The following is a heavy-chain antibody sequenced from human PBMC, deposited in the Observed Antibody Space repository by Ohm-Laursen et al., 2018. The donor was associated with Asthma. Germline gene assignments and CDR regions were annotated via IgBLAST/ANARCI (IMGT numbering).Heavy chain of an antibody. CDR2: ITTDSATV. V-gene: IGHV3-48*01. J-gene: IGHJ4*02. Sequence: SLRLSCTASGFTFSSYSMSWVRQAPGKGLEWLSYITTDSATVYSADSVRGRFSISRDNAKNSLYLQMNILRAEDTAVYYCAREWGSESYYKGVDYWGQGTLVTVSS. D-gene: IGHD3-10*01. CDR1: GFTFSSYS. CDR3: AREWGSESYYKGVDY.